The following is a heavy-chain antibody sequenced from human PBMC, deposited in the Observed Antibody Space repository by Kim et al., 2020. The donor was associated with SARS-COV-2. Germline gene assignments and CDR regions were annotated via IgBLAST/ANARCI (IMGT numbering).Heavy chain of an antibody. V-gene: IGHV3-21*06. J-gene: IGHJ4*02. Sequence: GGSLRLSCGASGFTFTSYTMSWVRQAPGKGLEWVSSISSASDYIFYADSVKGRFTVSRDNAKNSLFLQMISLKAEDTAVYYCTRRYCTGGYCSSPFDSWGQGTLVTVSS. CDR1: GFTFTSYT. CDR3: TRRYCTGGYCSSPFDS. D-gene: IGHD2-8*02. CDR2: ISSASDYI.